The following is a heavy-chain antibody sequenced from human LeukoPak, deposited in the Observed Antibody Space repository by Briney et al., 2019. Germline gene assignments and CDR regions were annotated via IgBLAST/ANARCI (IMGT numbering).Heavy chain of an antibody. CDR1: GYTLTELS. V-gene: IGHV1-24*01. Sequence: ASVKVSCKVSGYTLTELSMHWVRQAPGKGLEWMGGFDPEDGETIYAQKFQGRVTMTEDTSTDTAYMELSSLRSEDTAVYYCATTSGYDHPYYFDYRGQGTLVTVSS. D-gene: IGHD5-12*01. CDR3: ATTSGYDHPYYFDY. CDR2: FDPEDGET. J-gene: IGHJ4*02.